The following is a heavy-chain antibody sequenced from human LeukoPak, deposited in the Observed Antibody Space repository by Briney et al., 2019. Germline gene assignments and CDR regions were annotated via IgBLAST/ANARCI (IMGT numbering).Heavy chain of an antibody. CDR2: ISAYNGNT. CDR3: ARALRYDDSSGYYAY. V-gene: IGHV1-18*01. CDR1: GYTFTSYG. D-gene: IGHD3-22*01. Sequence: ASVKVSCKASGYTFTSYGISWVRQAPGQGLEWMGWISAYNGNTNYAQKLQGRVTMTTDTSTSTAYMELRSLRSDDTAVYYCARALRYDDSSGYYAYWGQGTLVTVSS. J-gene: IGHJ4*01.